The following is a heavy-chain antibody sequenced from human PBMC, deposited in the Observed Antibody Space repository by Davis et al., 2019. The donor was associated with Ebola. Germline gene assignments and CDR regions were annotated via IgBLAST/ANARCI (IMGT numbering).Heavy chain of an antibody. V-gene: IGHV3-74*03. Sequence: RAAPGFALNSHWMHWVRQPPGQRLVWVSPIHGDGSSIKFADSVKGRFTISRDNAKNTLHLQMNSLRAEDTGVYYCVRDIATRTCGGDCHLAYWGQGTLVTVSS. CDR1: GFALNSHW. D-gene: IGHD2-21*02. J-gene: IGHJ4*02. CDR2: IHGDGSSI. CDR3: VRDIATRTCGGDCHLAY.